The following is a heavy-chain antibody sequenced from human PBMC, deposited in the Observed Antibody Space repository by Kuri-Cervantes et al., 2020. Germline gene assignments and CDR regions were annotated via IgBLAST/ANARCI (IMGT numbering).Heavy chain of an antibody. V-gene: IGHV4-34*01. CDR2: INHSGRT. Sequence: SQTLSLTCAVYGGSFSGYYWSWIRQPPGKGLEWIGEINHSGRTNYNPSLKSRVSISVDTSKNQFSLKLSSVTAADTAVYYCAGTTVTTKVLDYWGQGTLVTVSS. CDR1: GGSFSGYY. D-gene: IGHD4-17*01. CDR3: AGTTVTTKVLDY. J-gene: IGHJ4*02.